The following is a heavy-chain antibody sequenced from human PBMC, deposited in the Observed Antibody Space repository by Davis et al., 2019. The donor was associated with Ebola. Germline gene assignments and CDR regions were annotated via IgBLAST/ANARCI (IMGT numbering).Heavy chain of an antibody. D-gene: IGHD3-22*01. CDR3: ARDRYSDGSGYFFEQSH. J-gene: IGHJ4*02. V-gene: IGHV3-48*04. CDR2: ISSSGSIT. Sequence: PGGSLRLSCAASGFTFSNYSMNWVRQAPGKGLEWVSHISSSGSITFYADSVKGRFTISRDNAKKSLYLQMNTLRAEDTAVYYCARDRYSDGSGYFFEQSHWGQGTLVTVSS. CDR1: GFTFSNYS.